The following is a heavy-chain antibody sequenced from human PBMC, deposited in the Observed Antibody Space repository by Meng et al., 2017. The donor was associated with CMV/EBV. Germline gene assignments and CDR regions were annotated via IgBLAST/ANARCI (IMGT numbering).Heavy chain of an antibody. J-gene: IGHJ4*02. CDR1: GGSVSGYD. D-gene: IGHD5-18*01. V-gene: IGHV4-34*01. CDR3: ASGEKIQLPSVFDY. Sequence: QVKLQCVGAGLLMPSEVMPLAFAGYGGSVSGYDWRWIRQAPGKGLEWIGEVNHSGINNYNPSLKSRDTITVDTSKNQFSLKLSTVPSPDTAGYYCASGEKIQLPSVFDYWGQGTLVTVSS. CDR2: VNHSGIN.